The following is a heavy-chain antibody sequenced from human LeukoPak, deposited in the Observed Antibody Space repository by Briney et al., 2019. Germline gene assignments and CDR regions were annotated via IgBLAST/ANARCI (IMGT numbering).Heavy chain of an antibody. CDR1: GASISSHY. CDR3: ARGRYDGSGYFFFDF. J-gene: IGHJ4*02. D-gene: IGHD3-22*01. Sequence: SETLSLTCRVSGASISSHYWSWIRQPAGEGLEWVGRIYSSGSTNYNPSLESRVTISLDTSKNQFSLNLGSVTAADTAVYYCARGRYDGSGYFFFDFWGQGTLVAVSS. CDR2: IYSSGST. V-gene: IGHV4-4*07.